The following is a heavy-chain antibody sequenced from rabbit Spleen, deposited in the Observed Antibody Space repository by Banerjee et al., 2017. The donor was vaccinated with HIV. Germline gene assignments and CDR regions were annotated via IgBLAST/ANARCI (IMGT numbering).Heavy chain of an antibody. Sequence: QEQLMESGGGLVQPGGSLKLSCKASGIDFSSYGFSWVRQAPGKGPEWIACIVNGDGNTYYASWVNGRFTISRSTSLATVTLQVTSLTAADTATYFCVRDLGYDDYSEKGYFNLWGPGTLVTVS. D-gene: IGHD2-1*01. V-gene: IGHV1S47*01. CDR3: VRDLGYDDYSEKGYFNL. J-gene: IGHJ4*01. CDR1: GIDFSSYG. CDR2: IVNGDGNT.